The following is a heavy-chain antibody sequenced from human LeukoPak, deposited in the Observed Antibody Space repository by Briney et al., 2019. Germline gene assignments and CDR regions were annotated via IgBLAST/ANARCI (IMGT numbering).Heavy chain of an antibody. D-gene: IGHD5-18*01. CDR1: GFTFSSYG. CDR2: ISGSDDTT. CDR3: ARADWDTAMIDY. Sequence: GGSLRLSCAASGFTFSSYGMSWVRQAPGKGLEWVSSISGSDDTTYYADSVKGRFTISRDNAKNSLYLQMNSLRAEDTAVYYCARADWDTAMIDYWGQGTLVTVSS. V-gene: IGHV3-21*01. J-gene: IGHJ4*02.